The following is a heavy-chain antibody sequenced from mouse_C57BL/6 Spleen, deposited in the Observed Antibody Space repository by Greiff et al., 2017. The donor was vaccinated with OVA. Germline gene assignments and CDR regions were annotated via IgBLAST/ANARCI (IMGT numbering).Heavy chain of an antibody. CDR3: TRHRWDDWCDY. V-gene: IGHV14-4*01. CDR1: GYNFTDDY. D-gene: IGHD4-1*01. CDR2: IDPDNGDT. J-gene: IGHJ3*01. Sequence: VQLQQPGAELVRPGASVKLSCTASGYNFTDDYMHWVKQRPEQGLEWIGLIDPDNGDTEYASKFQGKATMTADTTSSTAYMQLSSLTSEDTAVYYCTRHRWDDWCDYWGQGTLVTVSA.